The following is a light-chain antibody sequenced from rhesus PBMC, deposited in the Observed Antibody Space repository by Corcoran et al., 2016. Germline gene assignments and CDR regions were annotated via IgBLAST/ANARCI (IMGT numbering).Light chain of an antibody. CDR1: QGIRSW. V-gene: IGKV1-19*01. Sequence: DIQMTQSPSSLSASVGDKVTITCHASQGIRSWLAWYQQKPGKAPKPLIYAESSLQRGVPSRFSGSGSGTDYTLTISSLQPEDFATDYCQQYDDLPYSFGQGTKVEIK. CDR3: QQYDDLPYS. CDR2: AES. J-gene: IGKJ2*01.